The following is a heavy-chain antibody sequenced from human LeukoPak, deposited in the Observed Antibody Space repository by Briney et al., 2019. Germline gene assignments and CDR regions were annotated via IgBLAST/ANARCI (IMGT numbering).Heavy chain of an antibody. CDR3: AKAYSGYDGFDY. Sequence: ASVKVSCEASGYXFTGYYMHWVRQAPGQGLEWMGWIYPNSGGTNYAQKFQGRVTMTRDTSISTAYMELSRLRSDDTAVYYCAKAYSGYDGFDYWGQGTLVTVSS. CDR1: GYXFTGYY. V-gene: IGHV1-2*02. J-gene: IGHJ4*02. D-gene: IGHD5-12*01. CDR2: IYPNSGGT.